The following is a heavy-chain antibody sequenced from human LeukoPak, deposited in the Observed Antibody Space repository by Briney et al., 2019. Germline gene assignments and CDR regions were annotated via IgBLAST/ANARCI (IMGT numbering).Heavy chain of an antibody. CDR2: INTDGSST. Sequence: GGSLRLSCAASGFTFSSYWMHWVRQAPGKGLVWVSRINTDGSSTSYADSVKGRFTISRDNAKNSLYLQMNSLRAEDTAVYYCAREIRGYSYFDYWGQGTLVTVSS. CDR3: AREIRGYSYFDY. V-gene: IGHV3-74*01. CDR1: GFTFSSYW. D-gene: IGHD1-26*01. J-gene: IGHJ4*02.